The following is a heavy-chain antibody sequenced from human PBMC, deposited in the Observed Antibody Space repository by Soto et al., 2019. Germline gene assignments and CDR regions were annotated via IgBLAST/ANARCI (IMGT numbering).Heavy chain of an antibody. Sequence: GGSLRLSCAASGFTFSGSAMHWVRQASGKGLEWVGRIRSKANSYATAYAASVKGRFTISRDDSKNTAYLQMNSLKTEDTAVYYCTSALVQYRNYYYYYGMDVWGQGTTVTVSS. CDR3: TSALVQYRNYYYYYGMDV. D-gene: IGHD4-4*01. J-gene: IGHJ6*02. CDR2: IRSKANSYAT. CDR1: GFTFSGSA. V-gene: IGHV3-73*01.